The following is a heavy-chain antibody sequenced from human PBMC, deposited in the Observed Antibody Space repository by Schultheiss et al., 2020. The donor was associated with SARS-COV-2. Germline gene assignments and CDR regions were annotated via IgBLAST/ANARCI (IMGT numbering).Heavy chain of an antibody. Sequence: GGSLRLSCAASGFTFSSYSMIWVRQAPGKGLEWVSSISSSTGYIFYADSVKGRFTIYRDNAKNSLYLQMNSLRAEDTAVYYCARDLNGEYSSGWTRQRYYYYYGMDVWGQGTTVTVSS. D-gene: IGHD6-19*01. CDR2: ISSSTGYI. V-gene: IGHV3-21*01. CDR1: GFTFSSYS. CDR3: ARDLNGEYSSGWTRQRYYYYYGMDV. J-gene: IGHJ6*02.